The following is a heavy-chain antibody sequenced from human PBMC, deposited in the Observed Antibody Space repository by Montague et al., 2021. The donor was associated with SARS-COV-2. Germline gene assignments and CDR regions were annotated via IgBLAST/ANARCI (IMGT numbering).Heavy chain of an antibody. Sequence: SETLSLTCTVSGASLFSSSYYWGWIRQPPGKGLEWIGSVYYNGNTNYNPSLKSRVTISLDTSENQISLNLDSVTAADTAVYYCVRPGSSESHWFDRWGQGTLVTVSS. D-gene: IGHD3-10*01. CDR1: GASLFSSSYY. CDR3: VRPGSSESHWFDR. V-gene: IGHV4-39*01. CDR2: VYYNGNT. J-gene: IGHJ5*02.